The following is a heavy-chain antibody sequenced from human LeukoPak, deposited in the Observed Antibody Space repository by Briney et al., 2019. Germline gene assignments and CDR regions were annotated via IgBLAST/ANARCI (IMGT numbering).Heavy chain of an antibody. J-gene: IGHJ4*02. V-gene: IGHV3-30*18. D-gene: IGHD3-10*02. Sequence: GESLRLSCADSGFTFSKHGMHWVRQAPGKGLEWVAVISNDGRNEYYADSVKGRFTISRDNSKKTLYLQMNSLRAEDTALYYCAKDQSGNVPGYWGQGTLVTVSS. CDR1: GFTFSKHG. CDR2: ISNDGRNE. CDR3: AKDQSGNVPGY.